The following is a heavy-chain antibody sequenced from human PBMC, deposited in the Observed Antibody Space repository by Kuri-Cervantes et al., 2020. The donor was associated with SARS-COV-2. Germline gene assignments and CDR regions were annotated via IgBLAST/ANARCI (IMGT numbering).Heavy chain of an antibody. CDR2: ISAYNGNT. V-gene: IGHV1-18*01. D-gene: IGHD6-19*01. CDR1: GYTFTSYG. J-gene: IGHJ6*03. Sequence: ASVKVSCKASGYTFTSYGISWVRQAPGQGLEWMGWISAYNGNTNYAQKLQGRVTMTTDTSTSTAYMELRSLRSDDTAVYYCARSPLTRRYSSGRTKRYYYYYYMDVWGKGTTVTISS. CDR3: ARSPLTRRYSSGRTKRYYYYYYMDV.